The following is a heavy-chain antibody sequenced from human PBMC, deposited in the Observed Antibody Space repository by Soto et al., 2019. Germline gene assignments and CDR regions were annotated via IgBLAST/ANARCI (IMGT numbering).Heavy chain of an antibody. J-gene: IGHJ6*03. CDR3: ARTPQDIVVVPAAINYYYYMDV. CDR2: IYYSGST. Sequence: SETLSLTCTVSGGSISSYDWSWIRQPPGKGLEWIGYIYYSGSTNYNPSLKSRVTISVDTSKNQFSLKLSSVTAADTAVYYCARTPQDIVVVPAAINYYYYMDVWGKGTTVTVSS. CDR1: GGSISSYD. V-gene: IGHV4-59*08. D-gene: IGHD2-2*02.